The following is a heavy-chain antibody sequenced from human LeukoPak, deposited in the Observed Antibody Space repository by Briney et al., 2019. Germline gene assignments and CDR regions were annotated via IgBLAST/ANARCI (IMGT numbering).Heavy chain of an antibody. D-gene: IGHD3-10*01. V-gene: IGHV3-74*01. CDR1: GFTFSSYS. CDR3: ARVGDSGSYKDY. J-gene: IGHJ4*02. Sequence: GGSLRLSCAASGFTFSSYSMNWVRQAPGKGLVWVSRINSDGSSTSYADSVKGRFTIPRDNAKNTLYLQMNSLRAEDTAVYYCARVGDSGSYKDYWGQGTLVTVSS. CDR2: INSDGSST.